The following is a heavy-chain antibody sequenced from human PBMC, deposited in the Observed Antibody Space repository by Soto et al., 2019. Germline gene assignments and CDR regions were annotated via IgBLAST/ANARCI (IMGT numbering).Heavy chain of an antibody. J-gene: IGHJ3*01. CDR3: VRGDPGACSSTSCSDAFDL. D-gene: IGHD2-2*01. CDR1: GGSISSGDYY. Sequence: QVQLQESGPGLVKPSQTLSLTCTVSGGSISSGDYYWNWIRQPPGKGLEWIGSISYSGSTYYSPSLKSRVTISVGTSNNQFSLKLCSVTAADTAVYYCVRGDPGACSSTSCSDAFDLWGRVTMVAVAS. CDR2: ISYSGST. V-gene: IGHV4-30-4*01.